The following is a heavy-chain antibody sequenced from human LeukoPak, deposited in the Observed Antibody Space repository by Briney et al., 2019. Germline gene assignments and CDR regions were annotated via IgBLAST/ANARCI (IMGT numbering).Heavy chain of an antibody. V-gene: IGHV3-53*01. J-gene: IGHJ4*02. CDR3: AHRKATSWAHDY. D-gene: IGHD2-2*01. CDR1: GFTVSSSY. CDR2: IYSGGSGST. Sequence: PGGSLRLSCAASGFTVSSSYMSWVRQAPGKGLEWVSVIYSGGSGSTYYADPVKGRFTISRDNSKNTLNLQMNSLRAEDTAVYYCAHRKATSWAHDYWGQGTLVTVSS.